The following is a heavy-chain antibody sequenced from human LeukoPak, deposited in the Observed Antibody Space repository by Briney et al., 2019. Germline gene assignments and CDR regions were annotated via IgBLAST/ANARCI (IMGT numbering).Heavy chain of an antibody. J-gene: IGHJ4*02. CDR2: ISYDGSNK. Sequence: GGSLRLSCAASGFTFSSYGMHWVRQAPGKGLEWVAVISYDGSNKYYADSVKGRLTISRDNSKNALYLQMNSLRVEDTAVYYCAKDIGGHSSGWRDYFDYWGQGTLVTVSS. CDR1: GFTFSSYG. D-gene: IGHD6-19*01. CDR3: AKDIGGHSSGWRDYFDY. V-gene: IGHV3-30*18.